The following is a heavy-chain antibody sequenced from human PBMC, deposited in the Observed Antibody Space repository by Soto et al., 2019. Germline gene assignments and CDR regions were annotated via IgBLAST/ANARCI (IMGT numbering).Heavy chain of an antibody. V-gene: IGHV1-69*12. Sequence: QVQLVQSGAAVRKPGSSVKVSCKASGGTFSSYAISWVRQAPGQALEWMGGIIPIFGKANYAQEFQGRVTITADESTSTAYMELSSLRSEDTAVYYCARRMGSHYGMDVWGQGTTVTVSS. CDR2: IIPIFGKA. CDR3: ARRMGSHYGMDV. D-gene: IGHD1-26*01. J-gene: IGHJ6*02. CDR1: GGTFSSYA.